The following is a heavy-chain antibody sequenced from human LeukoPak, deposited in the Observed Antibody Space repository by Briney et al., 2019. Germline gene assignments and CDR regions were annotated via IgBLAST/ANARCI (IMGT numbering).Heavy chain of an antibody. J-gene: IGHJ6*03. Sequence: PGGSLRLSCAASGFTFSSYEMNWVRQAPGKGLEWVSYISSSGSTIYYADSVKGRFTNSRDNAKNSLYLQMNSLRAEDTAVYYCARETPKVPGYYYMDVWGKGTTVTVSS. CDR2: ISSSGSTI. V-gene: IGHV3-48*03. CDR3: ARETPKVPGYYYMDV. CDR1: GFTFSSYE.